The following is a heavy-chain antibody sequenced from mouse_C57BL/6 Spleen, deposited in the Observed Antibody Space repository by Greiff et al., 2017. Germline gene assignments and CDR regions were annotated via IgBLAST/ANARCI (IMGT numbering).Heavy chain of an antibody. CDR1: GFTFSDYG. CDR3: ASTYFDFDV. J-gene: IGHJ1*03. D-gene: IGHD5-1*01. CDR2: ISSGSSTI. V-gene: IGHV5-17*01. Sequence: EVQRVESGGGLVKPGGSLKLSCAASGFTFSDYGMHWVRQAPETGLEWVAYISSGSSTIYYADTVKGRFTISRDNAKNTLFLQLTSLRSEDTAMXYCASTYFDFDVWGTGTTVTVSS.